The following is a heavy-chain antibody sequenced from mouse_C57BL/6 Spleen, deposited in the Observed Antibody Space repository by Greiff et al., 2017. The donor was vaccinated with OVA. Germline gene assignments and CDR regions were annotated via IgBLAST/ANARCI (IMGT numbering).Heavy chain of an antibody. CDR2: VYPYNGGT. Sequence: DVQLQESGPVLVKPGPSVKISCKASGFTFTDYYMHWVKQSHGKSLEWIGLVYPYNGGTSYNQKFKGKATLTVDTSSSTAYMELNSLTSEDSAVYYCAREDYYGSSPFAYWGQGTLVTVSA. CDR1: GFTFTDYY. J-gene: IGHJ3*01. V-gene: IGHV1-36*01. CDR3: AREDYYGSSPFAY. D-gene: IGHD1-1*01.